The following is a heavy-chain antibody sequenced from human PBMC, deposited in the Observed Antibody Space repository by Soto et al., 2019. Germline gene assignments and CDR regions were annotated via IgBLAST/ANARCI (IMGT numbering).Heavy chain of an antibody. CDR1: GITFSNVW. V-gene: IGHV3-15*01. J-gene: IGHJ4*02. CDR3: TTGRFSSSLYFDS. D-gene: IGHD6-6*01. CDR2: IKSKTDGGTT. Sequence: EVQLVESGGGLVKPGGTLRVSCAASGITFSNVWMTWVRQAPGKGLEWVGRIKSKTDGGTTDYGAPVRGRFTISREDSKNTLYLQMNSLKTEDTAVYYCTTGRFSSSLYFDSWGQGTLVTVSS.